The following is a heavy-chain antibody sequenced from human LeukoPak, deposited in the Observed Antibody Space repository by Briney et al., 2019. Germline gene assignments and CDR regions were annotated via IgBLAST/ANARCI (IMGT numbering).Heavy chain of an antibody. CDR3: ARALGCDILTGYSTDAFDI. CDR2: IYYSGST. J-gene: IGHJ3*02. Sequence: SETLSLTCTVSGGSISSYYWSWIRQPPGKGLEWIGYIYYSGSTNYNPSLKSRVTISVDTSKNQFSLKLSSVTAADTAVYYCARALGCDILTGYSTDAFDIWGQGTMVTVSS. CDR1: GGSISSYY. D-gene: IGHD3-9*01. V-gene: IGHV4-59*08.